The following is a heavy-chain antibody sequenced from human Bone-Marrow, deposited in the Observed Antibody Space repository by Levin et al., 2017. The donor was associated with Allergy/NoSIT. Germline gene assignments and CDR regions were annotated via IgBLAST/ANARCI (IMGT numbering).Heavy chain of an antibody. CDR3: ARGIIGDVRVAHKEAFDI. Sequence: GGSLRLSCAASGFTFSSYEMNWVRQAPGKGLEWVSYIGSSGSTIYYADSVKGRFTISRDNAKNSLYLQMNSLRAEDTAVYYCARGIIGDVRVAHKEAFDIWGQGTMVSVSS. J-gene: IGHJ3*02. D-gene: IGHD2-8*02. CDR2: IGSSGSTI. CDR1: GFTFSSYE. V-gene: IGHV3-48*03.